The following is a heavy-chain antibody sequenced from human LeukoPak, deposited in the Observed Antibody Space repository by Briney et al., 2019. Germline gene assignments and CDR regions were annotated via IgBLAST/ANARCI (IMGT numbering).Heavy chain of an antibody. CDR1: GFTFSDYY. J-gene: IGHJ3*02. V-gene: IGHV3-11*01. D-gene: IGHD5-12*01. Sequence: GGSLRLSCAASGFTFSDYYMSWIRQAPGKGLGWVSYISSSGSTIYYADSVKGRFTISRDNTKNSLYLQMNSLRAEDTAVYYCARENGGYDQGDDAFDIWGQGTMVTVSS. CDR2: ISSSGSTI. CDR3: ARENGGYDQGDDAFDI.